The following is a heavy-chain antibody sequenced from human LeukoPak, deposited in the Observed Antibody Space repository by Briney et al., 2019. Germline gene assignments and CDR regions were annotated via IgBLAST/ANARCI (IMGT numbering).Heavy chain of an antibody. J-gene: IGHJ4*02. CDR2: IYYSGST. D-gene: IGHD6-13*01. CDR1: GGSISSYY. CDR3: ASGIAAAGDFDY. V-gene: IGHV4-59*01. Sequence: SETLSLTCTVSGGSISSYYWSWIRQPPGKGPEWIGYIYYSGSTNYNPSLKSRVTISVDTSKNQFSLKLSSVTAADTAVYYCASGIAAAGDFDYWGQGTLVTVSS.